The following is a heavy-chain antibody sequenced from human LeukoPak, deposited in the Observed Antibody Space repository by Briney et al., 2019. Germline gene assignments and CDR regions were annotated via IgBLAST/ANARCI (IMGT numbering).Heavy chain of an antibody. D-gene: IGHD2-2*01. CDR1: GYTFTSYY. Sequence: ASVEVSCKASGYTFTSYYMHWVRQAPGQGLEWMGIINPSGGSTSYAQKFQGRVTVTRDTSTSTVYMELSSLRSEDTAVYYCATGTGGYCSSTSCYAHNNWFDPWGQGTLVTVSS. CDR3: ATGTGGYCSSTSCYAHNNWFDP. J-gene: IGHJ5*02. CDR2: INPSGGST. V-gene: IGHV1-46*01.